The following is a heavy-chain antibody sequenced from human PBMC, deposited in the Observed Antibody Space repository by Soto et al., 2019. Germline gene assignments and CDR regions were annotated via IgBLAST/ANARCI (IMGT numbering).Heavy chain of an antibody. D-gene: IGHD6-19*01. V-gene: IGHV3-21*01. Sequence: GGSLRLSCAASGFTFSSYGMNWVRQAPGKGLEWVSSISSSSSYIYYADSVKGRFTISRDNAKNSLYLQMNSLRAEDTAVYYCARGPGIAVAEYFQHWGQGTLVTVSS. CDR1: GFTFSSYG. J-gene: IGHJ1*01. CDR2: ISSSSSYI. CDR3: ARGPGIAVAEYFQH.